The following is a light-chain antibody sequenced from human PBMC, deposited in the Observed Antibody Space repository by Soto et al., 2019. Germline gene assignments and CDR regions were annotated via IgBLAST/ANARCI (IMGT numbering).Light chain of an antibody. V-gene: IGKV1-39*01. CDR2: AAS. Sequence: DIQMTQSPFSLSASLGDRVTITCRASQSISDYLNWYQQKPGKGPKLLIFAASSLQVGVPSRFSGSGSGTDFTLTICSLQPEDFATYFCQQSHSAPFTFGPGTTVDIK. J-gene: IGKJ3*01. CDR3: QQSHSAPFT. CDR1: QSISDY.